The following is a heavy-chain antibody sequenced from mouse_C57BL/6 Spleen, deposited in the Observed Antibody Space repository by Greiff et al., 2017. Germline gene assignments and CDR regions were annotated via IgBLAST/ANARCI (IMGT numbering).Heavy chain of an antibody. CDR3: ARSGGNYAWCAY. CDR2: IYPGGGYT. Sequence: QVQLKQSGAELVRPGTSVKMSCKASGYTFTNYWIGWAKQRPGHGLEWIGDIYPGGGYTNYNEKFKGKATLTADKSSSTAYMQFSSLTSEDSAIYYCARSGGNYAWCAYWGQGTLVTVSA. D-gene: IGHD2-1*01. J-gene: IGHJ3*01. V-gene: IGHV1-63*01. CDR1: GYTFTNYW.